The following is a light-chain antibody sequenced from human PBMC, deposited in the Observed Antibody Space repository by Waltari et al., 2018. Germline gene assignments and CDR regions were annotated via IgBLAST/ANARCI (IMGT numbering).Light chain of an antibody. Sequence: QSVLTQPPSVSAAPGQQVTISCSGSRSNIGDNYLSWYQQLPGTAPKLLIFENVKRPSGIPDRFSASKSGTSGTLGITGLLTGDEADYYCATWDSSLRSVVFGGGTKLTVL. CDR2: ENV. CDR1: RSNIGDNY. V-gene: IGLV1-51*02. J-gene: IGLJ2*01. CDR3: ATWDSSLRSVV.